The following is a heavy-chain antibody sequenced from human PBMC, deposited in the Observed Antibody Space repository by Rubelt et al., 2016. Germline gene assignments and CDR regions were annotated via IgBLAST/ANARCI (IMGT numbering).Heavy chain of an antibody. D-gene: IGHD3-22*01. Sequence: NGVRQAPGKGLEWVSYISSSSSTIYYADSVKGRFTISRDNAKNSLYLQMNSLRDEDTAVYYCARDLGTYYYDSSGDYWGQGTLVTVSS. J-gene: IGHJ4*02. V-gene: IGHV3-48*02. CDR2: ISSSSSTI. CDR3: ARDLGTYYYDSSGDY.